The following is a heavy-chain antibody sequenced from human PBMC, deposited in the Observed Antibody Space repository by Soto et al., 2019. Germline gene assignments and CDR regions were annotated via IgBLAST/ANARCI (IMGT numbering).Heavy chain of an antibody. CDR1: GFTFDNAW. Sequence: PGGSLRLSCAASGFTFDNAWMSWFRQAPGKGLEWVGRIKSKTHGGTTEYAAAVKGRFTISRDDSKNTLYLQMNSLKTEDTAVYSCATVLGLVVPGTLDCWGQGTLVTVSS. CDR2: IKSKTHGGTT. V-gene: IGHV3-15*01. J-gene: IGHJ4*02. D-gene: IGHD2-15*01. CDR3: ATVLGLVVPGTLDC.